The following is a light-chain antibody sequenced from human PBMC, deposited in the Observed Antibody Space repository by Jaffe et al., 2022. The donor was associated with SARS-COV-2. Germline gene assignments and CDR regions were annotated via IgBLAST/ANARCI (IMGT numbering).Light chain of an antibody. Sequence: QAVVTQEPSVTVSPGGTVTLTCDSSTGAVTSGHRPYWFQQKPGQAPRILIYDTTQRHSWTPARFSGSLLGGKAALTLSGAQPEDEADYHCFLSYGGLYYVFGSGTKVTVL. V-gene: IGLV7-46*01. CDR1: TGAVTSGHR. J-gene: IGLJ1*01. CDR3: FLSYGGLYYV. CDR2: DTT.